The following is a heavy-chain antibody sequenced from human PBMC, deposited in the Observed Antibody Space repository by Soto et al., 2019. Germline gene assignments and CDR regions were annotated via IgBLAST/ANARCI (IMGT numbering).Heavy chain of an antibody. CDR3: ARVPSP. J-gene: IGHJ5*02. CDR2: IYHSGST. CDR1: GGSISSDGYS. V-gene: IGHV4-30-2*01. Sequence: QLQLQESGSGRVKRSQTLCLTCAVSGGSISSDGYSWSWIRQPPGKGLEWIGYIYHSGSTYYNPSLKSRVTISVDRSKNQFSLKLSSVTAADTAVYYCARVPSPWGQGTLVTVSS.